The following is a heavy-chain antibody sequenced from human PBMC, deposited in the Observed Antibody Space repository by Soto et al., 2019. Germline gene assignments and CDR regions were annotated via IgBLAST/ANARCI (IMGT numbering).Heavy chain of an antibody. Sequence: EVQLLESGGGLVQPGGSRRLSCAASGFTFSSYAMSWVRQAPGKGLEWVSAISGSGGSTYYADSVKGRFTISRDNSKNTLYLQMNSLRAEDTAVYYCAKIRGYSYASIDYWGQGTLVTVSS. D-gene: IGHD5-18*01. CDR3: AKIRGYSYASIDY. CDR2: ISGSGGST. V-gene: IGHV3-23*01. CDR1: GFTFSSYA. J-gene: IGHJ4*02.